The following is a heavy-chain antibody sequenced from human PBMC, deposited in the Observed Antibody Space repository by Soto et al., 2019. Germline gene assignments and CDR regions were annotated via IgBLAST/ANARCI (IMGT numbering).Heavy chain of an antibody. Sequence: PVGSLRLSCSASGFTFSSYAMHWVRQAPVKGLEYVSSISSNGGSTYYADSVKGRFTISRDNSKNTLYLQMSSLRAEDTAVYYCAGHCSGGSCQFDYWGQGTLVTVSS. CDR2: ISSNGGST. CDR3: AGHCSGGSCQFDY. J-gene: IGHJ4*02. CDR1: GFTFSSYA. V-gene: IGHV3-64D*06. D-gene: IGHD2-15*01.